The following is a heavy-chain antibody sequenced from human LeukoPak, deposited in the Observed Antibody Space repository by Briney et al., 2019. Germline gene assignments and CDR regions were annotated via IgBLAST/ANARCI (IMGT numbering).Heavy chain of an antibody. J-gene: IGHJ4*02. Sequence: PGGSLRLSCAASGFTFSSYAMSWVRHAPGRGLEWVSAISGSGGSTYYADSVKGRVTISRDNSKNTLYLQMNSLRAEDTAVYYCAKGGENCYDSSGPFDYWGQGTLVTVSS. D-gene: IGHD3-22*01. V-gene: IGHV3-23*01. CDR1: GFTFSSYA. CDR2: ISGSGGST. CDR3: AKGGENCYDSSGPFDY.